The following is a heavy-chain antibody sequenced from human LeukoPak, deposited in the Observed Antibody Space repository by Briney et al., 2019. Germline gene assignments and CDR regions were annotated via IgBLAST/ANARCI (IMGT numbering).Heavy chain of an antibody. Sequence: ASVKVSCKPSGYTFTDYSIHWLRQVPGQGPKWIGRINPKNGGTNYAQTFQGRVTMTRDTSITTAYMELSSLRSDDTAVYYCARDLYCNSAKCYSNWFDTWGQGTLVTVSS. V-gene: IGHV1-2*06. CDR3: ARDLYCNSAKCYSNWFDT. J-gene: IGHJ5*02. CDR1: GYTFTDYS. D-gene: IGHD2/OR15-2a*01. CDR2: INPKNGGT.